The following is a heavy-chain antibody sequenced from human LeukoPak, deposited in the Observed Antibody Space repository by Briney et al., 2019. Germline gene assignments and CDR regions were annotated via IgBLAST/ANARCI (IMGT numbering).Heavy chain of an antibody. CDR2: ISGSGGST. CDR1: GFTFSSYA. V-gene: IGHV3-23*01. J-gene: IGHJ4*02. D-gene: IGHD2-15*01. Sequence: PGGSLRLSCAASGFTFSSYAMSWVRQAPGKGLEWVSAISGSGGSTYYADSVKGRFTISRDNSKNTLYLQMNSLRAEDTAVYYCAKSHPPDIVVVVAATTPWDYWGQGTLVTVAS. CDR3: AKSHPPDIVVVVAATTPWDY.